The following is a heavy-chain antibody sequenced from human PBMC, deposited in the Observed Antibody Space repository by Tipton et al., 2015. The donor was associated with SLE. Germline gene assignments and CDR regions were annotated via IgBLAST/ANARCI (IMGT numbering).Heavy chain of an antibody. J-gene: IGHJ6*02. CDR3: ARGVAVADPFDYCCGMDV. CDR1: GGSFSGYY. D-gene: IGHD6-19*01. CDR2: INHSGST. V-gene: IGHV4-34*01. Sequence: TLSLTCAVYGGSFSGYYWSWIRQPPGKGLEWIGEINHSGSTNYNPSHKSRVTISVDTSKNQFSLKLSSVTAADTAVYYCARGVAVADPFDYCCGMDVWGQGPTVTVSS.